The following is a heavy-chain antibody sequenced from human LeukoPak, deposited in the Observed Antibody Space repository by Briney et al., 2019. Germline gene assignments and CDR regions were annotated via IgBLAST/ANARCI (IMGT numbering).Heavy chain of an antibody. V-gene: IGHV1-2*02. J-gene: IGHJ4*02. CDR2: INPNSGST. Sequence: ASVKVSCKASGYTFTGYYMHWVRQAPGQGLEGMGWINPNSGSTNYAQKFQGRVTITRDTSISTAYMELSRLRFEDKAVSYCDRVFHPAAYYYGSGSYYPDYWGQGTLVTVSS. D-gene: IGHD3-10*01. CDR3: DRVFHPAAYYYGSGSYYPDY. CDR1: GYTFTGYY.